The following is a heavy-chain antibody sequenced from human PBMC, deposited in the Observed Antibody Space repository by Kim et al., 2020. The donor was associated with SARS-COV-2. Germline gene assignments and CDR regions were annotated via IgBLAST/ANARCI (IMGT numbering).Heavy chain of an antibody. D-gene: IGHD6-13*01. CDR3: ARESGVRRIAAAGTGWVDP. CDR2: INTNTGNP. V-gene: IGHV7-4-1*02. J-gene: IGHJ5*02. Sequence: ASVKVSCKASGYTFTSYAMNWVRQAPGQGLEWMGWINTNTGNPTYAQGFTGRFVFSLDTSVSTAYLQISSLKAEDTAVYYCARESGVRRIAAAGTGWVDPWGQGALVTVSS. CDR1: GYTFTSYA.